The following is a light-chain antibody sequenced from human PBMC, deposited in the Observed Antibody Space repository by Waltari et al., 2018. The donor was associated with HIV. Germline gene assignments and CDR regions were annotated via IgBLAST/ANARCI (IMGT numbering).Light chain of an antibody. V-gene: IGKV4-1*01. Sequence: DIVLTQSPDSLAVSLGERATINCKSSQSVLYSSNNKNYLAWYQQKPGQPPKLLIYCASNRESGVPDRFSGSGSGTDFTLTISSLQAEDVAVYYCQSRDTFGQGTRLEIK. CDR2: CAS. CDR1: QSVLYSSNNKNY. CDR3: QSRDT. J-gene: IGKJ2*01.